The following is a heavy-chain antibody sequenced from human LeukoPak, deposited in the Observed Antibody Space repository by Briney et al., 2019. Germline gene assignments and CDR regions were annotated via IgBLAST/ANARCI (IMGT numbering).Heavy chain of an antibody. CDR2: ITSDGSST. CDR3: ARTYYDILTSYNPYFDY. Sequence: GGSLRLSCAASGFTFSTYWMHWVRQAPGKGLVWVTRITSDGSSTTYADSVKGRFTISRDNAKNSLYLQMNSLRAEDTAVYYCARTYYDILTSYNPYFDYWGQGTLVTVSS. J-gene: IGHJ4*02. CDR1: GFTFSTYW. D-gene: IGHD3-9*01. V-gene: IGHV3-74*01.